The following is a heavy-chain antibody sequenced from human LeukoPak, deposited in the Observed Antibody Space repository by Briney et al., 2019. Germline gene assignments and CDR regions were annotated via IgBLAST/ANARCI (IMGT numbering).Heavy chain of an antibody. CDR1: GFTFSSYA. CDR3: AKTLGSWYLDFQH. D-gene: IGHD6-13*01. V-gene: IGHV3-23*01. J-gene: IGHJ1*01. Sequence: PGGSLRLSCAASGFTFSSYAMSWVRQAPGKGLEWVSAISGSGGSTYSADSVKGRFTISRDNSKNTLYLQMNSLRADDTAVYYCAKTLGSWYLDFQHWGQGTLVTVSS. CDR2: ISGSGGST.